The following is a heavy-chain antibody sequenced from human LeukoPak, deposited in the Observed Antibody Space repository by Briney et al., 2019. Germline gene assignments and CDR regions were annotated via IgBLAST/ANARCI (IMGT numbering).Heavy chain of an antibody. V-gene: IGHV4-59*01. D-gene: IGHD3-16*01. CDR1: GGSISSYY. CDR2: IYYSGST. Sequence: PSEILSLTCTVSGGSISSYYWSWIRQPPGKGLEGIGYIYYSGSTNYNPSLKSRVTISVDTSKNQFSLKLSSVTAADTAVYYCARETSQKGAHYMDVWGKGTTVTISS. J-gene: IGHJ6*03. CDR3: ARETSQKGAHYMDV.